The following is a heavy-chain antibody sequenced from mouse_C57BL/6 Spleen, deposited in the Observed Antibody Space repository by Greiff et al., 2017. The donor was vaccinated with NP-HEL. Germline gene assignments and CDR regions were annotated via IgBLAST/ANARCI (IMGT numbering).Heavy chain of an antibody. Sequence: VQLQQPGAELVMPGASVKLSCKASGYTFTSYWMHWVKQRPGQGLEWIGEIDPSDSYTNYNQKFKGKSTLTVDKSSSTAYMQLSSLTSEDSAVYYCARLYYGRGFDYWGQGTTLTVSS. CDR3: ARLYYGRGFDY. J-gene: IGHJ2*01. CDR1: GYTFTSYW. CDR2: IDPSDSYT. V-gene: IGHV1-69*01. D-gene: IGHD1-1*01.